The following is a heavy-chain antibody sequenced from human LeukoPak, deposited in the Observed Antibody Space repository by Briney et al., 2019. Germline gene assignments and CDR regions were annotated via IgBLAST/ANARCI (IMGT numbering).Heavy chain of an antibody. D-gene: IGHD2-15*01. Sequence: GASVKVSCKASGGTFSSYAISWVRQAPGQGLEWMGGIIPIFGTANYAQKFQGRVTITADESTSTAYMELSSLRSEDTAVYYCATYWHCSGGSCYPVDYWGQGTLVTVSS. CDR2: IIPIFGTA. J-gene: IGHJ4*02. CDR1: GGTFSSYA. CDR3: ATYWHCSGGSCYPVDY. V-gene: IGHV1-69*01.